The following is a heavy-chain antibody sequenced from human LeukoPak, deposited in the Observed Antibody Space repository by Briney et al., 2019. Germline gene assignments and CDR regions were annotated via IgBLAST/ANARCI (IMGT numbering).Heavy chain of an antibody. Sequence: GGSLRLSCAASGFTFSSYWMSWVRQAPGKGLEWVANIKQDGSEKYYVDSVKGRFTISRENAKNSLYLQMNSLRAEDTAVYYCARAGIRFWYYFDYWGQGTLVTVSS. D-gene: IGHD3-3*01. CDR3: ARAGIRFWYYFDY. J-gene: IGHJ4*02. CDR1: GFTFSSYW. V-gene: IGHV3-7*01. CDR2: IKQDGSEK.